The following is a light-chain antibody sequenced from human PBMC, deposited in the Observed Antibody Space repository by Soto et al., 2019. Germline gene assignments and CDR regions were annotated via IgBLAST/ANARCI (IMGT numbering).Light chain of an antibody. CDR1: QSVSSSY. J-gene: IGKJ5*01. CDR3: QQYAHSTPIS. CDR2: GAS. Sequence: EIVLTQSPGTLSLSPGERATLSCRASQSVSSSYLAWYQQKPGQAPRLLIYGASSRATGIPDRFSGSGSGTDFTLTISRLEPEDFALYYCQQYAHSTPISFGQGTRLEIK. V-gene: IGKV3-20*01.